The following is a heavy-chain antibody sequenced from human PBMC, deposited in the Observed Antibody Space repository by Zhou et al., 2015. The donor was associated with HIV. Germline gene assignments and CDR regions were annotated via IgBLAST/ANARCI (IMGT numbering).Heavy chain of an antibody. D-gene: IGHD1-26*01. CDR2: IIPIFGTA. Sequence: QVQLVQSGAEVKKPGSSVKVSCKASGGTFSSYAISWVRQAPGQGLEWMGGIIPIFGTANYAQKFQGRVTITADESTSTAYMELSSLRSEDTAVYYCARDPLEASVGSYYSGYFQHWGQGHPGHRLL. V-gene: IGHV1-69*12. CDR3: ARDPLEASVGSYYSGYFQH. J-gene: IGHJ1*01. CDR1: GGTFSSYA.